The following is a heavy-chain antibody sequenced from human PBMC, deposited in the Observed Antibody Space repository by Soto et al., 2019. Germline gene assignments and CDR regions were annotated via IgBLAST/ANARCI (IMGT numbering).Heavy chain of an antibody. CDR3: ASSSWAGTIFYYGMDV. V-gene: IGHV1-3*01. D-gene: IGHD1-7*01. CDR2: INAGNGNT. CDR1: GYSFTSFA. J-gene: IGHJ6*02. Sequence: ASVKVSCKASGYSFTSFAMHWVRQAPGQRLEWMGWINAGNGNTRYSQKFQGRVTVTRDTSASTAYMELSSLRSEDTAVYFCASSSWAGTIFYYGMDVWGQGTTVTVSS.